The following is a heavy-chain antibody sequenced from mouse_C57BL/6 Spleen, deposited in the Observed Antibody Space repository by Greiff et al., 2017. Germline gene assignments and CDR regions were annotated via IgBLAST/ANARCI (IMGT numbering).Heavy chain of an antibody. CDR3: ARGGLRGYYAMDY. CDR2: IYPGDGDT. J-gene: IGHJ4*01. Sequence: VQLQQSGAELVKPGASVKISCKASGYAFSSYWMNWVKQRPGKGLERIGQIYPGDGDTNYNGKFKGKATLTADKSSSTAYMQLSSLTSEDSAVYFCARGGLRGYYAMDYWGQGTSVTGSS. CDR1: GYAFSSYW. V-gene: IGHV1-80*01. D-gene: IGHD2-2*01.